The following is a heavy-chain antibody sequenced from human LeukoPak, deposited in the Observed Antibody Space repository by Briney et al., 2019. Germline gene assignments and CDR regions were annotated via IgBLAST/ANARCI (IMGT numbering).Heavy chain of an antibody. J-gene: IGHJ5*02. CDR1: GYTFNTYG. V-gene: IGHV1-18*01. Sequence: ASVKVSCKASGYTFNTYGITWVRQAPGQGLEWMGWISPFNGNTNSAQKFQGRVTITADKSTSTAYMELSSLRSEDTAVYYCARDPKVTTVTRRSRFDPWGQGTLVTVSS. CDR2: ISPFNGNT. D-gene: IGHD4-17*01. CDR3: ARDPKVTTVTRRSRFDP.